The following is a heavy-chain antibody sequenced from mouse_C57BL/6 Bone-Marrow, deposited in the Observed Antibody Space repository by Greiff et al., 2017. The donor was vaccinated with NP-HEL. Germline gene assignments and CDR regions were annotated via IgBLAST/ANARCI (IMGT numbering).Heavy chain of an antibody. D-gene: IGHD1-1*01. CDR2: INPSTGGT. J-gene: IGHJ3*01. V-gene: IGHV1-42*01. CDR3: ARSLSYYYGSSSWFAY. Sequence: VQLQQSGPELVKPGASVKISCKASGYSFTGYYMNWVKQSPDKSLEWIGEINPSTGGTTYNQKFKAKATLTVDKSSSTAYMQLKSLTSEDSAVYYCARSLSYYYGSSSWFAYWGQGTLVTVSA. CDR1: GYSFTGYY.